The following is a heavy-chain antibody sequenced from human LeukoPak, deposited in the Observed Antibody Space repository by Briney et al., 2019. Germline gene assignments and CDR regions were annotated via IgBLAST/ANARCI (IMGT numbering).Heavy chain of an antibody. Sequence: SETLSLTCIVSGGSISSYYWSWIRQPPGKGLEWIGHIYNSGSTNYNPSLKSRVTISVDTSKNQFSLKLNSVTAADTAVYYCARGVYIAAAQYGYWGQGTLVTVSS. CDR3: ARGVYIAAAQYGY. J-gene: IGHJ4*02. CDR2: IYNSGST. D-gene: IGHD6-13*01. CDR1: GGSISSYY. V-gene: IGHV4-59*01.